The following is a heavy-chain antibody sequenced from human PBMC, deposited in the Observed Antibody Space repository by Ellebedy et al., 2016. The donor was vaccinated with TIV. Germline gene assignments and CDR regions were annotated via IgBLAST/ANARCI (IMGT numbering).Heavy chain of an antibody. CDR2: IKKDGSEA. Sequence: PGGSLRLSCSASGVRFHDYWITWVRQAPGKGLEWVANIKKDGSEAHYVDSVKGRFTISRDNAKNSLYLQMNRLRVEDTAVYYCARENNWNDGDGFDYWGQGNLVTVSS. CDR3: ARENNWNDGDGFDY. V-gene: IGHV3-7*01. D-gene: IGHD1-20*01. J-gene: IGHJ4*02. CDR1: GVRFHDYW.